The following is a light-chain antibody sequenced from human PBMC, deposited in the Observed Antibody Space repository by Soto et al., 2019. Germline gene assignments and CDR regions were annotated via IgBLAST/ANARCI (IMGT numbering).Light chain of an antibody. Sequence: QSVLTQPPSVSGAPGQRVTISCTGSSSNIGAGYDVHWYQQLPGTAPKLLIYGNSNRPSGVPDRFSGSKSGTSASLAITGLQAEDEADYYSQSYDSSFYVFGTGTKLTVL. CDR2: GNS. CDR1: SSNIGAGYD. CDR3: QSYDSSFYV. V-gene: IGLV1-40*01. J-gene: IGLJ1*01.